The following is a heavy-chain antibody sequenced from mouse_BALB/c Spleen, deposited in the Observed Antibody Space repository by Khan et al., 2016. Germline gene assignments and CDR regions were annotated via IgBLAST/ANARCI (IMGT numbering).Heavy chain of an antibody. Sequence: EVQLQESGPGLVKPSQSLSLTCTVTGYSITSDYAWNWLRQFPGNKLEWMGYIRYSGSTTYNPSLKSRISTTRDTSKNQFFLQLYSVTTEDTATYYCTRSPTATRYFDVCGAGTTVTVSS. D-gene: IGHD1-2*01. J-gene: IGHJ1*01. CDR2: IRYSGST. CDR3: TRSPTATRYFDV. V-gene: IGHV3-2*02. CDR1: GYSITSDYA.